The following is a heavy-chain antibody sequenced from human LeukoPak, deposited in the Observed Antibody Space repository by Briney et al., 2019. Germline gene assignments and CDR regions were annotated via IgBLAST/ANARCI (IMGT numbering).Heavy chain of an antibody. CDR1: GGSMSSYY. CDR3: ARVGSSWHYFDY. CDR2: IYTSGST. D-gene: IGHD6-13*01. V-gene: IGHV4-4*07. J-gene: IGHJ4*02. Sequence: KPSETLSLTCPVSGGSMSSYYWSWIRQPAGKGLEWIGRIYTSGSTNYNPSLKSRVTMSVDTSKNQFSLNLNSVTAADTAIYYCARVGSSWHYFDYWGQGTLVTVSS.